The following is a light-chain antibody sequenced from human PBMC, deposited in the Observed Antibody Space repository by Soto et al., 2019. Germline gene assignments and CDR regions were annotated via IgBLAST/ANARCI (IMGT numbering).Light chain of an antibody. Sequence: QSALTQPASVSGSPGQSITISCTGSSGDVGHYNYVSWYQQHPGKAPKLMIYEVSNRSSGVSNLFSGSKSGNTASLIISGLQAEDEADYYCTSYTTSRIWVFGGGTKLTVL. CDR3: TSYTTSRIWV. V-gene: IGLV2-14*01. CDR2: EVS. J-gene: IGLJ3*02. CDR1: SGDVGHYNY.